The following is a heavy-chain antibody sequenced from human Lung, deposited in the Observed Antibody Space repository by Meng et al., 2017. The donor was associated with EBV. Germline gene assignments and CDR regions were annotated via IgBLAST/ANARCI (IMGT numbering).Heavy chain of an antibody. Sequence: QVHRQESGPGLVKPSQTLSLTCTVSGGSIRFGDYYWSWIRQPPGKGLEWIGYIYDSGSTSYNPSLMSRVTISVDTSRNQFSLKLTSVTAADTAVYYCAREYSSSSGLPGPWGHGTLVTVSS. CDR3: AREYSSSSGLPGP. V-gene: IGHV4-30-4*08. CDR2: IYDSGST. CDR1: GGSIRFGDYY. J-gene: IGHJ5*02. D-gene: IGHD6-6*01.